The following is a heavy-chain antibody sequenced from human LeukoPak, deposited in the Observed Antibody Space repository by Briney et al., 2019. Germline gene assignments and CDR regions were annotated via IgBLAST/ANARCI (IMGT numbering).Heavy chain of an antibody. CDR1: GFTFSSYE. CDR3: ARDRGCSGGSCYPDY. Sequence: PGGSLRLSCAASGFTFSSYEMNWVRQAPGKGLEWVSYISKTGSTIYYADSVRGRFTISRDNAKKSLYLRMNSLRVEDTAIYYCARDRGCSGGSCYPDYWGQGTLVTVSS. J-gene: IGHJ4*02. CDR2: ISKTGSTI. D-gene: IGHD2-15*01. V-gene: IGHV3-48*03.